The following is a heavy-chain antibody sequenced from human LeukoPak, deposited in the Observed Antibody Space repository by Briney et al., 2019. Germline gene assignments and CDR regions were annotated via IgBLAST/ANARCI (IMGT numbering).Heavy chain of an antibody. CDR3: ARVMVTMIVAPVFDY. J-gene: IGHJ4*02. CDR1: GGSISSSSYY. Sequence: SETLSLTCTVSGGSISSSSYYWGWIRQPPGKGLEWIGCIYYSGSTYYNPSLKSRVTISVDTSKNQFSLKLSSVTAADTAVYYCARVMVTMIVAPVFDYWGQGTLVTVSS. D-gene: IGHD3-22*01. CDR2: IYYSGST. V-gene: IGHV4-39*07.